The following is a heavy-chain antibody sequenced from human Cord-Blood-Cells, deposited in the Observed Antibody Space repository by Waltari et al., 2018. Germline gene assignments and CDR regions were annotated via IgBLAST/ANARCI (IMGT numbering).Heavy chain of an antibody. CDR2: IRSKAYGGTT. V-gene: IGHV3-49*05. Sequence: EVQLVESGGGLVKPGRSLRLSCTASGFTFGDYAMSWFRQAPGKGVGWVGFIRSKAYGGTTEYAASVKGRFTISRDDSKSIAYLQMNSLKTEDTAVYYCTRARDIVVVITGPDAFDIWGQGTMVTVSS. J-gene: IGHJ3*02. D-gene: IGHD3-22*01. CDR3: TRARDIVVVITGPDAFDI. CDR1: GFTFGDYA.